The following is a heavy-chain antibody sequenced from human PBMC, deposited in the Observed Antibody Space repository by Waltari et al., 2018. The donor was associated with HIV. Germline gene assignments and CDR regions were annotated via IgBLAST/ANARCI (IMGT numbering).Heavy chain of an antibody. J-gene: IGHJ6*02. Sequence: QVQLQESGPGLVKPSQTLSLTCTVSGGSISSGGYYWSWIRQHPGKGLEWIGYIYYSGSTYYNPSLKSRVTISVDTSKNQVSLKLSSVTAAGTAVYYCARDHATMFGGGGRDYGMDVWGQGTTVTVSS. V-gene: IGHV4-31*03. D-gene: IGHD3-3*01. CDR2: IYYSGST. CDR3: ARDHATMFGGGGRDYGMDV. CDR1: GGSISSGGYY.